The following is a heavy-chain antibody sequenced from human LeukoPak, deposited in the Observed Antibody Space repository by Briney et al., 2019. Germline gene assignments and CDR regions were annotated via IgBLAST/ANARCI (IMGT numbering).Heavy chain of an antibody. Sequence: SETLSLTCSVSGDSISYFYWSWIRQAAGKGLEWIGRISSSGSTDYNASLKSRVTMSVDTSKNQFSLKVRSVTAADTAVYYCARATYHSGAGSYIYYYMNVWGKGTTVIVSS. J-gene: IGHJ6*03. D-gene: IGHD3-10*01. CDR2: ISSSGST. CDR1: GDSISYFY. CDR3: ARATYHSGAGSYIYYYMNV. V-gene: IGHV4-4*07.